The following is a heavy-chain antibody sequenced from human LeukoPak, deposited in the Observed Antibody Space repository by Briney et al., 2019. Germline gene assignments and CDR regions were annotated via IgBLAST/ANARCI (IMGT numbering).Heavy chain of an antibody. J-gene: IGHJ6*03. CDR1: GFTFSSYA. V-gene: IGHV3-23*01. CDR3: AKDRSSRYDFWSGSFSHYYYYYMDV. Sequence: GGSLRLSCAASGFTFSSYAMSWVRQAPGKGLEWVSAISGGSADYADSVKGRFSISIDNSKNTLYLQMNSLRAEDTAVYYCAKDRSSRYDFWSGSFSHYYYYYMDVWGKGTTVTVSS. D-gene: IGHD3-3*01. CDR2: ISGGSA.